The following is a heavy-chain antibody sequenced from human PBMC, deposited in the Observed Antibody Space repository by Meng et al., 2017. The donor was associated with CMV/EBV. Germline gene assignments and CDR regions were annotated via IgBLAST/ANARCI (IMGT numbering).Heavy chain of an antibody. CDR1: GFTFDDYA. J-gene: IGHJ6*02. Sequence: GGPLRLSCAASGFTFDDYAMHWVRQAPGKGLEWVSGISWNSGSIGYADSVKGRFTISRDNAKNSLYPQMNSLRAEDTALYYCAKDANDFWSGPRYYYGMDVWGQGTTVTVSS. CDR2: ISWNSGSI. V-gene: IGHV3-9*01. CDR3: AKDANDFWSGPRYYYGMDV. D-gene: IGHD3-3*01.